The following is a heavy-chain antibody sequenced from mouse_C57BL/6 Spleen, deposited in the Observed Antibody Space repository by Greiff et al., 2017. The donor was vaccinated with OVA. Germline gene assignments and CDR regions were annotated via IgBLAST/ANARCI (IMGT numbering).Heavy chain of an antibody. CDR1: GYTFTSYW. J-gene: IGHJ4*01. Sequence: QVQLQQPGAELVRPGTSVKLSCKASGYTFTSYWMHWVKQRPGQGLEWIGVIDPSDSYTNYNQKFKGKATLTVDTSSSTAYMQLSSLTSEDSAVYYCARPYGSGYEDYAMDYWGQGTSVTVSS. CDR3: ARPYGSGYEDYAMDY. CDR2: IDPSDSYT. V-gene: IGHV1-59*01. D-gene: IGHD1-1*01.